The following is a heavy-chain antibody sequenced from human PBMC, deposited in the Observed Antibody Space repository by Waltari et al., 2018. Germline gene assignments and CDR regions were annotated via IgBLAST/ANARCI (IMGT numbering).Heavy chain of an antibody. V-gene: IGHV4-39*01. J-gene: IGHJ5*02. CDR3: ARHWKRSGYRFDP. CDR1: GGSISSGGYY. Sequence: QLRLQESGTGLVKPSETLSLPCTVSGGSISSGGYYWGWIRQSPGKGLEWIGSIYYSGSTYYNPTLESRVTISGDTSKNEFSLKLSSVTAADTAVYYCARHWKRSGYRFDPWGQGTLVTVSS. D-gene: IGHD5-12*01. CDR2: IYYSGST.